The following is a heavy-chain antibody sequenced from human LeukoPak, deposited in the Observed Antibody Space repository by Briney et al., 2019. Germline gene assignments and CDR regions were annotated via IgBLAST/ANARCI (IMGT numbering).Heavy chain of an antibody. D-gene: IGHD3-16*01. Sequence: GGSLRLSCAASGFTFSTYWMTWVRQAPGKGLEWVANIKDDGSEKSYEDSVKGRFTISRDNAKNSLYLQMNSLRAEDTAVYYCARAGNVGDYVFFDYWGQGTLVTVSS. CDR2: IKDDGSEK. V-gene: IGHV3-7*01. CDR1: GFTFSTYW. CDR3: ARAGNVGDYVFFDY. J-gene: IGHJ4*02.